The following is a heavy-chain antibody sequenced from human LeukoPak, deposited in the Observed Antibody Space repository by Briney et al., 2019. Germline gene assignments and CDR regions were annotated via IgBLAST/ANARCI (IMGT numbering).Heavy chain of an antibody. J-gene: IGHJ3*02. Sequence: GASVKVSFKASGGTFSSYAISWVRQAPGQGLEWMGGIIPIFGTANYAQKFQGRVTITADKSTSTAYMELSSLRSEDTAVYYCAREWDIVVDGAFDIWGQGTMVTVSS. CDR2: IIPIFGTA. V-gene: IGHV1-69*06. CDR3: AREWDIVVDGAFDI. CDR1: GGTFSSYA. D-gene: IGHD2-2*01.